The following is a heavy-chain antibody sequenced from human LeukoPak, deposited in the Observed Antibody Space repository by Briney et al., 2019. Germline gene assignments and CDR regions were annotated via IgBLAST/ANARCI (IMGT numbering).Heavy chain of an antibody. CDR3: VKDRWVDY. CDR1: GFTFSSY. Sequence: GGSLRLSCAASGFTFSSYMNWVRQAPGKGLEWVSSISSTSSYIYYADSVKGRFTISRDNSKNTLYLQMSSLRAEDTALYYCVKDRWVDYWGQGTLVTVSP. V-gene: IGHV3-21*01. D-gene: IGHD4-23*01. J-gene: IGHJ4*02. CDR2: ISSTSSYI.